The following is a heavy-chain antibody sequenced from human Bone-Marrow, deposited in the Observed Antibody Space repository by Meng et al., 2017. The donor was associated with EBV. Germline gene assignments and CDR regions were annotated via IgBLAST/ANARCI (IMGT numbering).Heavy chain of an antibody. J-gene: IGHJ4*02. CDR3: ARDKSSSWYGGPSYYFDY. CDR1: GFTFSSYA. D-gene: IGHD6-13*01. Sequence: QVQLVESGGGVVQPGRALRPSCAAVGFTFSSYAMHWVRQAPGKGLEWVAVISYDGSNKYYADSVKGRFTISRDNSKNTLYLQMNSLRAEDTAVYYCARDKSSSWYGGPSYYFDYWGQGTLVTVSS. V-gene: IGHV3-30-3*01. CDR2: ISYDGSNK.